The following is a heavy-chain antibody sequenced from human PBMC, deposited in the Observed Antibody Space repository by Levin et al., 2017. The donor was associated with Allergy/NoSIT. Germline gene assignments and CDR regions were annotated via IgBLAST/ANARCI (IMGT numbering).Heavy chain of an antibody. CDR2: INPKNGVT. CDR3: ARDPTGFEHGIVSYGMDV. D-gene: IGHD2-21*01. CDR1: GYTFTDYY. J-gene: IGHJ6*02. Sequence: ASVKVSCEASGYTFTDYYIHWVRQAPGQGPEWMGWINPKNGVTKYAQKFQARVTMTRDTSSRTAYMDLSRLTSDDTAVYYCARDPTGFEHGIVSYGMDVWGQGTTVTVSS. V-gene: IGHV1-2*02.